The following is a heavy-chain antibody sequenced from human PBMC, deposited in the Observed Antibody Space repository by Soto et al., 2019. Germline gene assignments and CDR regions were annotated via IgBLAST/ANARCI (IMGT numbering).Heavy chain of an antibody. CDR3: ARDAPRCSGGTCLDY. D-gene: IGHD2-15*01. Sequence: EVQLMESGGGLVQPGGSLRLSCAASGFTFSSFSKHWVRQAPGKGLEWVSYISSSSSTIYYADSVRGRFTISRDNAKNSLYLQMNSLRDEDTAVFYCARDAPRCSGGTCLDYWGQGTLVTVSS. CDR1: GFTFSSFS. CDR2: ISSSSSTI. J-gene: IGHJ4*02. V-gene: IGHV3-48*02.